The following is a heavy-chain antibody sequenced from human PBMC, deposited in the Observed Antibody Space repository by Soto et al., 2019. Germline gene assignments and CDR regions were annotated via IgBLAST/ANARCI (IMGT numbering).Heavy chain of an antibody. V-gene: IGHV1-18*01. CDR2: ISAYNGNT. CDR1: CYTLTSYG. CDR3: ARVTMVRGRDLADDY. Sequence: ASVKVSCKASCYTLTSYGISWVRQAPGQGLEWMGWISAYNGNTNYAQKLQGRVTMTTDTSTSTDYMELRSLRSDDTDVYYCARVTMVRGRDLADDYSGQGTLVTVSS. D-gene: IGHD3-10*01. J-gene: IGHJ4*02.